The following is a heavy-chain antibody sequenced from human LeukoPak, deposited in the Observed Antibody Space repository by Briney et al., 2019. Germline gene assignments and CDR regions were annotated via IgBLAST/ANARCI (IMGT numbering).Heavy chain of an antibody. J-gene: IGHJ5*02. Sequence: ASVKVSCKASGYTFTSYGISWVRQAPGQGLEWMGWISAYNGNTNCAQKLQGRVTMTTDTSTSTAYMELRSLRSDDTAVYYCARDRIPYSSSSQNWFDPWGQGTLVTVSS. D-gene: IGHD6-6*01. CDR3: ARDRIPYSSSSQNWFDP. V-gene: IGHV1-18*01. CDR1: GYTFTSYG. CDR2: ISAYNGNT.